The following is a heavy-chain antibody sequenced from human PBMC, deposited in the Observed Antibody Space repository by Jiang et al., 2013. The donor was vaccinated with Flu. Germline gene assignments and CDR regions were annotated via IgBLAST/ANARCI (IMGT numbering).Heavy chain of an antibody. CDR3: ARRIGYSTTWSPGDWFDP. D-gene: IGHD6-13*01. Sequence: GAEVKKPGESLKISCKAAGYNFTNYWVAWVRQMPGKGLECMGLIYPGDSETRYSPSFQGHVTISADKSISTAYLQWSSLKASDTAMYYCARRIGYSTTWSPGDWFDPWGQGTLVTVSS. CDR1: GYNFTNYW. V-gene: IGHV5-51*01. J-gene: IGHJ5*02. CDR2: IYPGDSET.